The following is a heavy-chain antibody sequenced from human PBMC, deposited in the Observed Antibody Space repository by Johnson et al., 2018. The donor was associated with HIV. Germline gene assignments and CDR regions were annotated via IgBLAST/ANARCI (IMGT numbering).Heavy chain of an antibody. CDR2: IKSKTDGGTT. J-gene: IGHJ3*02. V-gene: IGHV3-15*01. CDR3: TTAKWLLGAFDI. Sequence: VQLVESGGGLIQPGGSLRLSCAASGFTVSSNYMSWVRQAPGKGLEWVGRIKSKTDGGTTDYAAPVKGRFTISRDDSKNTLYLQMNSLKTGDTAVYYCTTAKWLLGAFDIWGQGTMVTVSS. D-gene: IGHD3-22*01. CDR1: GFTVSSNY.